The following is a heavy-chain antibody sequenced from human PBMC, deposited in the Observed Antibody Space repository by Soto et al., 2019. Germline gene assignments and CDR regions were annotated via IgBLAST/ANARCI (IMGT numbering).Heavy chain of an antibody. Sequence: QVQLVQSGAEVKKPGASVKVSCKASGYTFTSYAMHWVRQAPGQRLEWMGWINAGNGNTKYSQKFQGRVTITRDTSASTAYMELSSLRSEDTAVYYCAREVLDWSLLGDYYYGMDVWGQGTTVTVSS. J-gene: IGHJ6*02. V-gene: IGHV1-3*01. D-gene: IGHD3-3*01. CDR1: GYTFTSYA. CDR2: INAGNGNT. CDR3: AREVLDWSLLGDYYYGMDV.